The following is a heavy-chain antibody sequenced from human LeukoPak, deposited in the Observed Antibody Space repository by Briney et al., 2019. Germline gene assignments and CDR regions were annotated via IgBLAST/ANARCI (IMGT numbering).Heavy chain of an antibody. J-gene: IGHJ5*02. D-gene: IGHD4-11*01. V-gene: IGHV3-21*01. CDR2: ISSGSKYI. CDR1: GFKFNTHN. Sequence: PGESLRLSCAVSGFKFNTHNLNRVRQAPGKGLEWVSSISSGSKYILYADSVKGRFTVSRDNAKNSLYLQMNSLRAEDTAVYYCARVRAGLQAFDTWGQGTLVTVSS. CDR3: ARVRAGLQAFDT.